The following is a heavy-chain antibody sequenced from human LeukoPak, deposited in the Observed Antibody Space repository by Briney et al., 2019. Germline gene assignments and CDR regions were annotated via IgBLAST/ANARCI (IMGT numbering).Heavy chain of an antibody. CDR3: ARGPNHLRYFKGLYGMDV. CDR2: IYYSGST. J-gene: IGHJ6*02. Sequence: GSLRLSCAASGFTFSSYAMSWVRQPPGKGLEWIGSIYYSGSTYYNPSLKSRVTISVDTSKNQFSLKLSSVTAADTAVYYCARGPNHLRYFKGLYGMDVWGQGTTVTVSS. V-gene: IGHV4-39*07. CDR1: GFTFSSYA. D-gene: IGHD3-9*01.